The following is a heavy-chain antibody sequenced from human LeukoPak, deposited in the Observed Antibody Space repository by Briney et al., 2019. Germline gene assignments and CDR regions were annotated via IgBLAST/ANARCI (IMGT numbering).Heavy chain of an antibody. CDR1: GFTFSSYG. V-gene: IGHV3-33*01. D-gene: IGHD6-19*01. J-gene: IGHJ4*02. CDR3: ARGRYSSGWYEGAYFDY. Sequence: PGGSLRLSCAASGFTFSSYGMHWVRQAPGKGLEWVAVIWYDGSNKYYADSVKGRFTISRDNSKNTLYLQMNSLRAEDTAVYYCARGRYSSGWYEGAYFDYWGQGTLVTVSS. CDR2: IWYDGSNK.